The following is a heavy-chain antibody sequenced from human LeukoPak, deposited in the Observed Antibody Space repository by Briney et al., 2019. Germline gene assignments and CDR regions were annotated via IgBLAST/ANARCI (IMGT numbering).Heavy chain of an antibody. CDR1: GGSISSYY. CDR3: ARENGSGSRGLDF. Sequence: SETLSLACTVSGGSISSYYWSWIRQPPGKGLEWIGYIYYSGSTNYNPSLKSRVTMSVDTSTNQFSLKLTSVTAADTAVYYCARENGSGSRGLDFWGQGTLVTVSS. J-gene: IGHJ4*02. CDR2: IYYSGST. D-gene: IGHD3-10*01. V-gene: IGHV4-59*12.